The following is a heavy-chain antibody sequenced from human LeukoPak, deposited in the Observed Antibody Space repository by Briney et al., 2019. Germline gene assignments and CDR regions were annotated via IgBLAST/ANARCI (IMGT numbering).Heavy chain of an antibody. V-gene: IGHV3-7*01. J-gene: IGHJ6*03. CDR3: ASQYSSSWYDSSYYYYYMDA. CDR2: IKQDGSEK. D-gene: IGHD6-13*01. Sequence: GGSLRLSCAASGFTFSSYWMSWVRQAPGKGLEWVANIKQDGSEKYYVDSVKGRFTISRDNAKNSLYLQMNSLRAEDTAVYYCASQYSSSWYDSSYYYYYMDAWGKGTTVTVSS. CDR1: GFTFSSYW.